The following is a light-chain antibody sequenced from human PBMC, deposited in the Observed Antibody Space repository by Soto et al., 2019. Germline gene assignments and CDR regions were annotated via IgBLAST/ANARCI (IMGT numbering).Light chain of an antibody. CDR1: HSMSDY. CDR3: QQSFSTPYT. Sequence: DIQMTQSPCSLSASVGDRVTLTCRASHSMSDYLNWYRQKPGRAPELLIYATSTLQSGVPSRFSGNRSGTEFTLTISGLQPEDFATYFCQQSFSTPYTFGQGIQLEI. V-gene: IGKV1-39*01. J-gene: IGKJ2*01. CDR2: ATS.